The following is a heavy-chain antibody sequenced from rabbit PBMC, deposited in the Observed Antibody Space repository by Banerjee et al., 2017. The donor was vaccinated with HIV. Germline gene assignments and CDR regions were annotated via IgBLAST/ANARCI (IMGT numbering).Heavy chain of an antibody. Sequence: QEQLEESGGGLVKPEGSLTLTCKASGFDLSSYYYMCWVRQAPGKGLEWIACIYAGSSGDTYYASWAKGRFTISKTSSTTVTLQMTSLTAADTATYFCARASGWGTWYFDLWGQGTLVTVS. CDR2: IYAGSSGDT. J-gene: IGHJ4*01. D-gene: IGHD4-1*01. CDR1: GFDLSSYYY. V-gene: IGHV1S45*01. CDR3: ARASGWGTWYFDL.